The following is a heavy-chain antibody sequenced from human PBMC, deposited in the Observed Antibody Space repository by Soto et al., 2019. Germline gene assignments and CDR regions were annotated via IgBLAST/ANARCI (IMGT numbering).Heavy chain of an antibody. CDR2: INHTGGT. CDR3: ATRITVFGLLIPPFDP. J-gene: IGHJ5*02. D-gene: IGHD3-3*01. CDR1: CGSVNGYY. Sequence: PSETLSLTCAVYCGSVNGYYWNWIRQPPGKGLEWIGEINHTGGTHYNPSLNSRVTMSVDTSKNQFSLRLSSVTAADTAIYYCATRITVFGLLIPPFDPWGQGTQVTVSS. V-gene: IGHV4-34*01.